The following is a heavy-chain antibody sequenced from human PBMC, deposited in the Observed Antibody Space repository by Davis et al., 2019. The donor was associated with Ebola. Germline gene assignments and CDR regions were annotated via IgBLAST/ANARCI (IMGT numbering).Heavy chain of an antibody. CDR3: ARDLIAAGYYYYGMDV. CDR2: ISYDGSNK. V-gene: IGHV3-30*04. J-gene: IGHJ6*02. D-gene: IGHD6-13*01. Sequence: PGGSLRLSCAASGFTFSSYAMHWVRQAPGKGLEWVAVISYDGSNKYYADSVTGRFTISRDNAKNSLYLQMNSLRAEDTAVYYCARDLIAAGYYYYGMDVWGQGTTVTVSS. CDR1: GFTFSSYA.